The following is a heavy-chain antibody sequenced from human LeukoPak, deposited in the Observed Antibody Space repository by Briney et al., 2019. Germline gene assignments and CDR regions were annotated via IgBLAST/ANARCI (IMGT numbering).Heavy chain of an antibody. CDR1: GFTFSSYG. CDR2: ISYDGSNK. J-gene: IGHJ4*02. Sequence: PGGSLRLSCAASGFTFSSYGMHWVRQAPGKGLEWVAVISYDGSNKYYADSVKGRFTISRDNSKNTLYLQMNSLRAEDTAVYYCAKEAGGGCNPYFDYWGQGTLVTVSS. D-gene: IGHD5-24*01. V-gene: IGHV3-30*18. CDR3: AKEAGGGCNPYFDY.